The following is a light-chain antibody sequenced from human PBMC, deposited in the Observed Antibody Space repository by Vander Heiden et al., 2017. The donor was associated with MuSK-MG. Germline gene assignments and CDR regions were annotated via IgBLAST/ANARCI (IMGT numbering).Light chain of an antibody. CDR2: TAS. V-gene: IGKV1-39*01. CDR3: QQSHSEWT. J-gene: IGKJ1*01. CDR1: QTINSY. Sequence: DIQMTQSPSSLSASIGDRVTITCRASQTINSYLNWYQQKPGKAPKLLIYTASRLQSGVPSRFSGSGSGTDFTLTSSRLQPEDFATYYWQQSHSEWTFGQRTKVEIK.